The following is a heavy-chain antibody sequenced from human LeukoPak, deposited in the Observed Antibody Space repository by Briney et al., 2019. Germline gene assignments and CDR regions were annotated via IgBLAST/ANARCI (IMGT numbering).Heavy chain of an antibody. V-gene: IGHV4-59*01. Sequence: PSETLSLTCTVSGGSINNYYWSWIRQPPGKGLEWIGYIYYRGSTNYNPSLKSRVTFSVDTSKNQFSLKLNSVTAADTAVYYCARGGDYGDLRYFDYWGQGTLVPVSS. D-gene: IGHD4-17*01. CDR1: GGSINNYY. CDR2: IYYRGST. J-gene: IGHJ4*02. CDR3: ARGGDYGDLRYFDY.